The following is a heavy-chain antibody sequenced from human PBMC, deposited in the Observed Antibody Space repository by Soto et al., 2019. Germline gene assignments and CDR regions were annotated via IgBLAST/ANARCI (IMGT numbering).Heavy chain of an antibody. CDR1: GYTFTSYG. Sequence: GASVKVSCKASGYTFTSYGIIWVRQAPGQGLEWMGWISAYNGNTNYAQKLQGRVTMTTDTSTSTAYMELRSLRSDDTAVYYCARVVDDFWSGNNWFDPWGQGTLVTVSS. V-gene: IGHV1-18*01. CDR3: ARVVDDFWSGNNWFDP. CDR2: ISAYNGNT. D-gene: IGHD3-3*01. J-gene: IGHJ5*02.